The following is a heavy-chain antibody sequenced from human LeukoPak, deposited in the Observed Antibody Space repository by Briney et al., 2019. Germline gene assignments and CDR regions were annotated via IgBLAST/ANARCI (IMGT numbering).Heavy chain of an antibody. Sequence: EASVKVSCKASGFTFTSSAMQWVRQARGQRLEWIGWIVVGSGNTSYAQKFQERVAITRDMSTSTAYMELSSLRSEDTAVYYCAASRGEDAFDIWGQGTMVTVSS. CDR1: GFTFTSSA. J-gene: IGHJ3*02. CDR2: IVVGSGNT. V-gene: IGHV1-58*02. CDR3: AASRGEDAFDI. D-gene: IGHD3-10*01.